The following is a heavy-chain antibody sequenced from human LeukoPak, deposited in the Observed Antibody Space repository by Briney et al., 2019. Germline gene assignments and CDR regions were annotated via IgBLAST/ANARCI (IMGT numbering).Heavy chain of an antibody. CDR1: GLTVSTNH. Sequence: GGSLRLSCAASGLTVSTNHMSWVRQAPGKGLEWVSVVYSGGNTYYADSVKGRFTISRDNSKNTLYLQVNSLRAEDSAVYYCARAGASNTCWYRGFSWFDPWGQGTLVTVSS. D-gene: IGHD6-13*01. CDR2: VYSGGNT. V-gene: IGHV3-66*01. J-gene: IGHJ5*02. CDR3: ARAGASNTCWYRGFSWFDP.